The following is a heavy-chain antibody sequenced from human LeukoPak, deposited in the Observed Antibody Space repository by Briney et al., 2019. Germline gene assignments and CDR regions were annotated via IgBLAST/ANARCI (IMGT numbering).Heavy chain of an antibody. D-gene: IGHD6-13*01. V-gene: IGHV1-69*06. Sequence: SVKVSCKASGGAFSSYAISWVRQAPGQGLEWMGGIIPIFGTANYAQKFQGRVTITADKSTSTAYMELSSLRSEDTAVYYCASPTLKARAAAGTLPLDPYYYMDVWGKGTTVTISS. J-gene: IGHJ6*03. CDR3: ASPTLKARAAAGTLPLDPYYYMDV. CDR1: GGAFSSYA. CDR2: IIPIFGTA.